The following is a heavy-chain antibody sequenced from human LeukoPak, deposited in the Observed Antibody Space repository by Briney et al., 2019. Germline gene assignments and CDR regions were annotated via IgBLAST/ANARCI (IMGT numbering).Heavy chain of an antibody. CDR2: ISYDGSNK. J-gene: IGHJ4*02. CDR3: ARDTAGTIDY. CDR1: GFTFSSYA. D-gene: IGHD6-13*01. V-gene: IGHV3-30-3*01. Sequence: GGSLRLSCAASGFTFSSYAMHWVRQAPGKGLEWVAVISYDGSNKYYADSVKGRFTISRDNSKNTLYLQMNSLRAEDTAAYYCARDTAGTIDYWGQGTLVTVSS.